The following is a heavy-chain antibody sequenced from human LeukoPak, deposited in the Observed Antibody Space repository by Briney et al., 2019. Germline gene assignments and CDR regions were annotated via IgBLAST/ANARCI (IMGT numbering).Heavy chain of an antibody. J-gene: IGHJ4*02. V-gene: IGHV3-23*01. D-gene: IGHD6-19*01. CDR2: ISGSGGST. Sequence: GGCLRLSCAASGSTFSSYAMGWVRQGPGKGVEWVSAISGSGGSTYYADSVKGRVTISRDNSKNTLYLQMNSLRAEDTAVYYCAKDRAAVAGPLFDYWGQGTLVTVSS. CDR3: AKDRAAVAGPLFDY. CDR1: GSTFSSYA.